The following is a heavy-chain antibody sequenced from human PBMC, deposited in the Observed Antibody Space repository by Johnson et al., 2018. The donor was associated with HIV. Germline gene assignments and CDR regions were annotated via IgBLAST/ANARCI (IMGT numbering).Heavy chain of an antibody. D-gene: IGHD7-27*01. Sequence: EVQLVESGGGLIQPGGSLRLSCAASGFTVSINYMSWVRQAPGKGLEWVSVIYSGGYTYYADSVKGRFTISRDNSKNTLYLQMNNLRAEDTAVYYCTTPRPNWGWNAFDIWGQGTMVTVSS. V-gene: IGHV3-53*01. J-gene: IGHJ3*02. CDR3: TTPRPNWGWNAFDI. CDR1: GFTVSINY. CDR2: IYSGGYT.